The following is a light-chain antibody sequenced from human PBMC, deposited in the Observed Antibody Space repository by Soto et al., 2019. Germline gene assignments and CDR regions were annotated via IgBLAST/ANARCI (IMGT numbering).Light chain of an antibody. CDR3: QQANSFPYT. CDR2: KAS. Sequence: DIQMTQSPSTLSASVGDRVTITCRASQSISSWLAWYQQKPGKAPKLLIYKASTLESGVPSRFSGSGSGTDFTLTISSLQPEDFATYYCQQANSFPYTFGQGTRLEI. J-gene: IGKJ5*01. V-gene: IGKV1-5*03. CDR1: QSISSW.